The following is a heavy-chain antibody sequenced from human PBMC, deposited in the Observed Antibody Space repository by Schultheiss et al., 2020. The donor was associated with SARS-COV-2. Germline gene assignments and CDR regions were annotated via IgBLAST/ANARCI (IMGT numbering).Heavy chain of an antibody. CDR1: GFTFSSHW. J-gene: IGHJ6*02. Sequence: GGSLRLSCAASGFTFSSHWMHWVRQAPGKGLVWVSRINSDGSSTSYADSVKGRFTISRDNAKNTLYLQMNSLRAEDTAVYYCARDPLLYSSGWYGYYYGMDVWGQGTTVTVSS. D-gene: IGHD6-19*01. CDR3: ARDPLLYSSGWYGYYYGMDV. CDR2: INSDGSST. V-gene: IGHV3-74*01.